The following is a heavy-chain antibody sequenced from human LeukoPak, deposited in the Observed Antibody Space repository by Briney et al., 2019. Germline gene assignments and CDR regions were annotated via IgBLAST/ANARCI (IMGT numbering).Heavy chain of an antibody. D-gene: IGHD5-18*01. CDR2: IYYSGST. J-gene: IGHJ4*02. Sequence: PGGSLRLSCAASGFTLSDYYMSWIRQPPGKGLEWIGSIYYSGSTYYNPSLKSRVTISVDTSKNQFSLKLSSVTAADTAVYYCARTPSYGPNYYFDYWGQGTLVTVSS. CDR3: ARTPSYGPNYYFDY. CDR1: GFTLSDYY. V-gene: IGHV4-38-2*01.